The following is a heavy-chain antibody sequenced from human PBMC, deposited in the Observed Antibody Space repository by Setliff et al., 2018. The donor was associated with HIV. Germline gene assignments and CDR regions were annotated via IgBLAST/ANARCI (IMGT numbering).Heavy chain of an antibody. J-gene: IGHJ4*02. D-gene: IGHD3-9*01. Sequence: GGSLRLSCAASGFTFDDYAVTWVRQAPGKGLDYVSAISGSGTTTYYADSVRGRFTISRDNSKDTLNLQMNGLRAEDTAVYYCATYLDISSFNHNFDFWGQGTLVTVSS. V-gene: IGHV3-23*01. CDR1: GFTFDDYA. CDR2: ISGSGTTT. CDR3: ATYLDISSFNHNFDF.